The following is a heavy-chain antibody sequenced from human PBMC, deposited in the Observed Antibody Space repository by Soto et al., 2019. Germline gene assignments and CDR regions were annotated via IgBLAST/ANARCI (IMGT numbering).Heavy chain of an antibody. CDR2: VYNSGSA. J-gene: IGHJ6*03. CDR3: AREFRADYGDSKPSQTARSNYYYYMDV. CDR1: GGSISDSY. D-gene: IGHD4-17*01. V-gene: IGHV4-59*01. Sequence: VQLQESGPGLVKPSETLSLTCSVSGGSISDSYWSWIRQPPGKGLEWIGYVYNSGSAIYNPSLKSRVTISVDMSKNQFSLKLSSVTAADTALYYCAREFRADYGDSKPSQTARSNYYYYMDVWGKGTTVTVSS.